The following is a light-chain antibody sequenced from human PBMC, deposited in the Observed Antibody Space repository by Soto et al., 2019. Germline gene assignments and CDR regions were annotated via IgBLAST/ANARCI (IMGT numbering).Light chain of an antibody. CDR3: QQHNSYSDT. V-gene: IGKV1-5*01. CDR1: QSISSW. Sequence: DIQMTQSPSTLSASVGDRVTITCRASQSISSWLAWYHQKPGKAPKLLIYDASSLESGVPSRFSGSGSGTKFTLTIRTLQPDDFATSYCQQHNSYSDTFGQGTKVDIK. CDR2: DAS. J-gene: IGKJ1*01.